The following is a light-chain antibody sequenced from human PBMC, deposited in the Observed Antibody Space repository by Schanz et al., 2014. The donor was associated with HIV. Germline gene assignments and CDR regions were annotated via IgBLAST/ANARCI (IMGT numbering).Light chain of an antibody. CDR3: QHYGSS. CDR2: STS. J-gene: IGKJ3*01. CDR1: QTVSSNS. Sequence: EIVLTQSPDTLSLSPGERATLSCRASQTVSSNSLGWYQQKRGQVPRLLIYSTSRRANGIPDRFSGSGSGTDFTLTISRLEPEDFAVYYCQHYGSSFGPGTKVDIK. V-gene: IGKV3-20*01.